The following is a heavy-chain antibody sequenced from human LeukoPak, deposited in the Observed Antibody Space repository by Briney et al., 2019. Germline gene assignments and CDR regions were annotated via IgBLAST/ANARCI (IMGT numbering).Heavy chain of an antibody. J-gene: IGHJ4*02. Sequence: GGSLRLSCAASGFTFSSYGMHWVRQAPGKGLEWVAVISYDGSNKYYADSVKGRFTISRDNSKNTLYLQMNSLRAEDTAVYYCAKNPGDYWGQGTLVTVSS. CDR3: AKNPGDY. CDR1: GFTFSSYG. CDR2: ISYDGSNK. V-gene: IGHV3-30*18.